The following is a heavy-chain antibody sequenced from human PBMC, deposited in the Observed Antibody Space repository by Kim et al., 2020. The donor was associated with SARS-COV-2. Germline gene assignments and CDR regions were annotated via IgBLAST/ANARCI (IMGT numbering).Heavy chain of an antibody. CDR3: AKERRYDSSGYYYALFD. D-gene: IGHD3-22*01. CDR2: ISGSGGST. CDR1: GFTFSSYA. J-gene: IGHJ4*02. Sequence: GGSLRLSCAASGFTFSSYAMSWVRQAPGKGLEWVSAISGSGGSTYYADSVKGRFTISRDNSKNTLYLQMNSLRAEDTAVYYCAKERRYDSSGYYYALFDWGQGTLVTVSS. V-gene: IGHV3-23*01.